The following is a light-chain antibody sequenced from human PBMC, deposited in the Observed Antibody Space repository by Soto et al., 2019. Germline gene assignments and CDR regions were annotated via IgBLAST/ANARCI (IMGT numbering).Light chain of an antibody. CDR2: AAS. CDR1: QSINRY. V-gene: IGKV1-39*01. Sequence: DIQVTQSPSSLSASVGDRVTITCRASQSINRYINWYQQKSGKAPKLLINAASSLQSGVPPRFSGSGSGTDFTLTISNLQPEDFATYYCQQTYTTPFTFGPGTKVDIK. CDR3: QQTYTTPFT. J-gene: IGKJ3*01.